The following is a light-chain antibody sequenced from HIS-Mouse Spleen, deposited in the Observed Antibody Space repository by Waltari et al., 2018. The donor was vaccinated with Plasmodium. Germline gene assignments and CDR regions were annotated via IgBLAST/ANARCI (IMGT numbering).Light chain of an antibody. CDR3: QKYNSGPWT. V-gene: IGKV1-27*01. Sequence: DIQMTQSPSSLSASVGDRVTITCRASQGISNYLAWYQQKPGKVPKLLIYAASTLQSGVPARFSGNGSWTDYTLDVSSLQPEDGATYYWQKYNSGPWTFGQGTEVEIK. J-gene: IGKJ1*01. CDR2: AAS. CDR1: QGISNY.